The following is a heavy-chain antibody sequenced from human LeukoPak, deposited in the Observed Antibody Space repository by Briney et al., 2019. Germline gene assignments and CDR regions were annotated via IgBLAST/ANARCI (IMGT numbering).Heavy chain of an antibody. D-gene: IGHD2/OR15-2a*01. V-gene: IGHV4-34*01. CDR2: INHSGST. CDR1: GGSFSGYY. Sequence: SESLSLTCAVYGGSFSGYYWSWIRQPPGKGLEWIGEINHSGSTNYNPSLKSRVTISVDTSKNQFSLKLSSVTAADTAVYYCARGRMTFDYWGQGTLVTVSS. J-gene: IGHJ4*02. CDR3: ARGRMTFDY.